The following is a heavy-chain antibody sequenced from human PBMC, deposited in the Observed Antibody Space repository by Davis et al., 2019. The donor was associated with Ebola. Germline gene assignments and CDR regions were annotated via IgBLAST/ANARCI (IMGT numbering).Heavy chain of an antibody. V-gene: IGHV4-34*01. CDR2: INHSGST. Sequence: GSLRLSCAASGFTFSSYWMSWIRQPPGKGLEWIGEINHSGSTNYNPSLKSRVTISVDTSKNQFSLKLSSVTAADTAVYYCARARVVVVAATEVYYYYGMDVWGQGTTVTVSS. D-gene: IGHD2-15*01. J-gene: IGHJ6*02. CDR3: ARARVVVVAATEVYYYYGMDV. CDR1: GFTFSSYW.